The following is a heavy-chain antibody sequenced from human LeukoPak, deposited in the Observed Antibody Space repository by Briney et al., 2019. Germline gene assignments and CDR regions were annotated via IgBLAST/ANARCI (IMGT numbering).Heavy chain of an antibody. Sequence: GGSLRLSCAASGFIFSNYAMSWVRQAPGKGLEWVSAIVGRGSSTYYADSVKGRFTISRDNSKNTLYLQLNRPRAEDTAVYYCAKWGDYDILTGYYDSDYWGQGTLVTVSS. CDR3: AKWGDYDILTGYYDSDY. D-gene: IGHD3-9*01. CDR1: GFIFSNYA. J-gene: IGHJ4*02. V-gene: IGHV3-23*01. CDR2: IVGRGSST.